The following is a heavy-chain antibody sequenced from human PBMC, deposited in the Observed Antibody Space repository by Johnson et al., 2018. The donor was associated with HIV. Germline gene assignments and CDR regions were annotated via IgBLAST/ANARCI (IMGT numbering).Heavy chain of an antibody. CDR1: GFTFRDYY. D-gene: IGHD2-15*01. J-gene: IGHJ3*02. V-gene: IGHV3-11*04. CDR3: ARDKLYCSGGSCHLGAFDI. Sequence: QVQLVESGGGLVKPGGSLRLSCVVSGFTFRDYYMSWIRQAPGKGLEWVSYISSSGTTIYYADSVKGRFTIPRDNSKHTLYLQMNSLRAEDTAVYYCARDKLYCSGGSCHLGAFDIWGQGTMVTVSS. CDR2: ISSSGTTI.